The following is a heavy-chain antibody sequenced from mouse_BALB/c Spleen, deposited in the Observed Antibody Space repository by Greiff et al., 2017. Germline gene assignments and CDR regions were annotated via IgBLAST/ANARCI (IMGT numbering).Heavy chain of an antibody. CDR1: GFTFSSYG. D-gene: IGHD1-1*01. J-gene: IGHJ2*01. V-gene: IGHV5-6*01. CDR3: ARQGYYGSSRGYYFDY. CDR2: ISSGGSYT. Sequence: EVQVVESGGDLVKPGGSLKLSCAASGFTFSSYGMSWVRQTPDKRLEWVATISSGGSYTYYPDSVKGRFTISRDNAKNTLYLQMSSLKSEDTAMYYCARQGYYGSSRGYYFDYWGQGTTLTVSS.